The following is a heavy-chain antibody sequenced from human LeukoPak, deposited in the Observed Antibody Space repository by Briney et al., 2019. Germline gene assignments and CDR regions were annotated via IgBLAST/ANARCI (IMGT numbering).Heavy chain of an antibody. CDR3: VRGQEVCELLPDDGFDM. D-gene: IGHD1-26*01. CDR1: GFSFSTYW. CDR2: INPDSSAT. V-gene: IGHV3-74*01. Sequence: PGGSLRLSCAASGFSFSTYWLHWVRHTPGKGLMWVSRINPDSSATSYADSVKGRFTISRDNAENTLYLRMNSVRREDTAVYYCVRGQEVCELLPDDGFDMWGQGTKVTVAS. J-gene: IGHJ3*02.